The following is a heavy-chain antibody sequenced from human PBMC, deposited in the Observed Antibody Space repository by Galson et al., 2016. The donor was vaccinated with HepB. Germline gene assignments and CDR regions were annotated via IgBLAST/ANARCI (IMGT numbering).Heavy chain of an antibody. CDR2: ISSSGTTI. J-gene: IGHJ4*02. CDR1: GFTFSRYE. V-gene: IGHV3-48*03. Sequence: SLRLSGAASGFTFSRYEMNWVRQAPGKGLQWVSYISSSGTTIYYADSVKGRFTISRDNAKNSLYLQMNSLRAEDTAVYYCAREPVRLDDLLTGPPKNPDYWGQGTLVTVSS. D-gene: IGHD3-9*01. CDR3: AREPVRLDDLLTGPPKNPDY.